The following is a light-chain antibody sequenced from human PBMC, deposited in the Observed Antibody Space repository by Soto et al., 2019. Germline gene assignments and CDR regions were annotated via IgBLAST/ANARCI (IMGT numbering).Light chain of an antibody. V-gene: IGLV1-47*01. J-gene: IGLJ1*01. CDR1: SSNIGSNY. CDR2: RNN. CDR3: AAWDDSMSGPRV. Sequence: QSVLTQPPSASGTPGQRVTISCSGSSSNIGSNYVYWYQQLPGTAPKLLIYRNNQRPSGGPDRCSGSKSGTSASLAISGRRSEDEADYYCAAWDDSMSGPRVFGTGTKLTVL.